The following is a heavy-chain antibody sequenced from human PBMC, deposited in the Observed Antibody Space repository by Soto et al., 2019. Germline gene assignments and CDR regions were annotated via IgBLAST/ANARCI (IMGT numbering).Heavy chain of an antibody. CDR1: GGSISSGGYY. CDR2: IYYSGST. J-gene: IGHJ3*02. Sequence: PSETLSLTCTVSGGSISSGGYYWSWIRQHPGKGLEWIGYIYYSGSTYYNPSLKSRVTISVDTSKNQFSLKLSSVSAADTAVYYCARALYYYDSSGYLVAFDIWGQGTMVTVSS. D-gene: IGHD3-22*01. CDR3: ARALYYYDSSGYLVAFDI. V-gene: IGHV4-31*03.